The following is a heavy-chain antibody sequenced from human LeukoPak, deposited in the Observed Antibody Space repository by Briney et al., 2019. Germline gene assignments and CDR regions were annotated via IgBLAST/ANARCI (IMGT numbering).Heavy chain of an antibody. CDR3: AKGTSSSCYSAPNY. CDR2: ISYDGSNK. V-gene: IGHV3-30*04. J-gene: IGHJ4*02. Sequence: PGRSLRLSCAASGFTFSAYAMHWVRQAPGKGLEWVALISYDGSNKYSADSVKGRFTISRDNSKNTLSLQLNSLRAEDTAVYYCAKGTSSSCYSAPNYWGQGTLVTVSS. CDR1: GFTFSAYA. D-gene: IGHD2-15*01.